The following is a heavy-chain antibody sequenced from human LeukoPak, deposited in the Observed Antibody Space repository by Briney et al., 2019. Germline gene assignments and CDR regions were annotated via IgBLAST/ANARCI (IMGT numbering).Heavy chain of an antibody. Sequence: SETLSLTCTVSGGSISSYYWSWIRQPAGKGLEWIGRIYTSGSTNYNPSLESRVTMSVDTCKNQFSLKLSSVTAADTAVYYCAREPDTKILFDYWGQGTLVTVSS. CDR2: IYTSGST. CDR1: GGSISSYY. CDR3: AREPDTKILFDY. J-gene: IGHJ4*02. V-gene: IGHV4-4*07. D-gene: IGHD3-3*01.